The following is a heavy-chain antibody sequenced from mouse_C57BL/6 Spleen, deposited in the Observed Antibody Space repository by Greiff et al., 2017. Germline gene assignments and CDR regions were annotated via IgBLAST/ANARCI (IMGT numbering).Heavy chain of an antibody. J-gene: IGHJ2*01. CDR3: TRADYYGSSYYFDY. D-gene: IGHD1-1*01. Sequence: EVQLVESGEGLVKPGGSLKLSCAASGFTFSSYAMSWVRQTPEKRLEWVAYISSGGDYIYYADTVKGRFTISRDNARNTLYLQMSSLKSEDTAMYYCTRADYYGSSYYFDYWGQGTTLTVSS. CDR2: ISSGGDYI. V-gene: IGHV5-9-1*02. CDR1: GFTFSSYA.